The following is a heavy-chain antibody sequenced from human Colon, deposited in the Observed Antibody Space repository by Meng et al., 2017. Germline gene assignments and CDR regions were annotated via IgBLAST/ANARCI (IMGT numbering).Heavy chain of an antibody. Sequence: QVQLVQSGAAVEKPGASVKVSCKASGYTFSDYHMHWVRQAPGQGLEWMGIINPSGGGTRYAQKFQGRVTMSRDTSTSTVYMDLSSLTSDDTAVYYCARERFGESPDYWGQGTLVTVSS. J-gene: IGHJ4*02. D-gene: IGHD3-16*01. V-gene: IGHV1-46*01. CDR3: ARERFGESPDY. CDR2: INPSGGGT. CDR1: GYTFSDYH.